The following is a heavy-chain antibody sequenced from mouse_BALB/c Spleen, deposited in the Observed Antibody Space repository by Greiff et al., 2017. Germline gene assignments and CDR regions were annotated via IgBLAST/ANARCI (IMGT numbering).Heavy chain of an antibody. CDR3: SGGGAWFAY. CDR2: IDPANGNT. J-gene: IGHJ3*01. CDR1: GFNIKDTY. Sequence: VQLKQSGAELVKPGASVKLSCTASGFNIKDTYMHWVKQRPEQGLEWIGRIDPANGNTKYDPKFQGKATITADTSSNTAYLQLSSLTSEDTAVYYCSGGGAWFAYWGQGTLVTVSA. V-gene: IGHV14-3*02.